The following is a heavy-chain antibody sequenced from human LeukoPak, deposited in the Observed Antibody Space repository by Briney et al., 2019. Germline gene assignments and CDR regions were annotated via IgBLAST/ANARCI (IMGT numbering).Heavy chain of an antibody. CDR3: ATVRGCGGDCYYIDY. V-gene: IGHV3-33*01. J-gene: IGHJ4*02. Sequence: PGRSLRLSCAASGFTFRRYGMHWVRQAPGKGLEWVAIIWYDGSNKYYADSVKGRITISRDNSKNTLYLQMNSLRAEDTAVYYCATVRGCGGDCYYIDYWGQGTLVTVSS. CDR2: IWYDGSNK. D-gene: IGHD2-21*02. CDR1: GFTFRRYG.